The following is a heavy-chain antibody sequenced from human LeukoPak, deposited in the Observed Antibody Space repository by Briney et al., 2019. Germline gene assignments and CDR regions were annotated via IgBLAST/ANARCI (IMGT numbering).Heavy chain of an antibody. CDR2: INHSGHT. V-gene: IGHV4-34*01. Sequence: PSETLSLTCAVSGGSFIGSHWNWIRQPPGKGLEWIGEINHSGHTNHNPSRKSRVTISVDTSKNQFSLKLRSVTAADTAVYHCARDPTTVVTLPYYFDDWGQGTLVTVSS. D-gene: IGHD4-23*01. CDR1: GGSFIGSH. CDR3: ARDPTTVVTLPYYFDD. J-gene: IGHJ4*02.